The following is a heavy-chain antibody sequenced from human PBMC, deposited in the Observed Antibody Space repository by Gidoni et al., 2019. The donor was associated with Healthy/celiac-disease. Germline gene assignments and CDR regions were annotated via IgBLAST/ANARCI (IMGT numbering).Heavy chain of an antibody. CDR2: INHSGST. D-gene: IGHD3-16*01. J-gene: IGHJ6*03. CDR1: GGSFSGYY. V-gene: IGHV4-34*01. CDR3: ARGSGGRGSYYYYYMDV. Sequence: QVQLQQWGAGLLKPSETLSLTCAVYGGSFSGYYWSWIRQPPGKGLEWIGEINHSGSTNYNPSLKSRVTISVDTSKNQFSLKLSSVTAADTAVYYCARGSGGRGSYYYYYMDVWGKGTTVTVSS.